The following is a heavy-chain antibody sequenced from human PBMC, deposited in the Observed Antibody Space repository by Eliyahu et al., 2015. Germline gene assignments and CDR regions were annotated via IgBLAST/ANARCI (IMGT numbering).Heavy chain of an antibody. CDR1: GXPFXXXX. CDR2: IRYDGSNK. J-gene: IGHJ4*02. V-gene: IGHV3-30*02. D-gene: IGHD5-18*01. Sequence: QVQLVESGGGVVQPGGSLRLSCXAXGXPFXXXXMPWVRQAPGKGLEWVAFIRYDGSNKYYADSVKGRFTISRDNSKNTLYLQMNSLRAEDTAVYYCAKVPRTAMVSVAQEHDYWGQGTLVTVSS. CDR3: AKVPRTAMVSVAQEHDY.